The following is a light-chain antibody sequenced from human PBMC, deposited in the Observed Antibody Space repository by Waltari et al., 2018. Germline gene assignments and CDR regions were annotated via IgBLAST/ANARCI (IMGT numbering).Light chain of an antibody. CDR3: WLSYSGTVI. V-gene: IGLV7-46*01. CDR2: DAS. Sequence: QAVVTQEPSLTVSPGGTVTLTCRSSSGAVTSRHYPYCLQRKPGQAPRTLIYDASNKHSVTPARFSGSLLGGIAALTLSGAQPGDEAEYYCWLSYSGTVIFGGGTKLTV. CDR1: SGAVTSRHY. J-gene: IGLJ2*01.